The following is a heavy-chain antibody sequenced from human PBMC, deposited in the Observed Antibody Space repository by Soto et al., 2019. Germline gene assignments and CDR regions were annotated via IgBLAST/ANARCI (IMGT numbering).Heavy chain of an antibody. D-gene: IGHD2-8*01. V-gene: IGHV4-59*02. Sequence: LSLTCSVSGGYVHSYYWSWLRQPPGRGLEWIAYIYYTGSTKYNPSLKSRATISLDTSKNEVYLKMTSVTAADTAVYYCARARVRGVSPDYDFWGQGTQVTVSS. J-gene: IGHJ4*02. CDR3: ARARVRGVSPDYDF. CDR1: GGYVHSYY. CDR2: IYYTGST.